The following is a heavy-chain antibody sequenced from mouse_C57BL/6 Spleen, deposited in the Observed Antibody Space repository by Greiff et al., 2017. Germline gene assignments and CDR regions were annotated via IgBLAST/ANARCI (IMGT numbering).Heavy chain of an antibody. V-gene: IGHV5-12*01. CDR3: ARHSDYEGFAY. CDR2: ISNGGGST. CDR1: GFTFSDYY. Sequence: EVQRVESGGGLVQPGGSLKLSCAASGFTFSDYYMYWVRRTPEKRLEWVAYISNGGGSTYYPDTVKGRFTISRDNAKNTLYLQMSRLKSEDTAMYYCARHSDYEGFAYWGQGTLVTVSA. J-gene: IGHJ3*01. D-gene: IGHD2-4*01.